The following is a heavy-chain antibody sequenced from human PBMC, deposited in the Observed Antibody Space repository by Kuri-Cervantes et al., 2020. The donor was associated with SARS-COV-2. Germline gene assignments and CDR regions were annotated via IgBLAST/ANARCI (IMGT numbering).Heavy chain of an antibody. CDR1: GGSISSYY. CDR3: ARGPPAFSGWTYHFDY. D-gene: IGHD6-19*01. Sequence: SETLSLTCTVSGGSISSYYWSWIRQPPGKGLEWIGYIYYSGSTNYNPSLKSRVTISVDTSKNQFSLKLSSVTAADTAVYYCARGPPAFSGWTYHFDYWGQGTLVTVSS. J-gene: IGHJ4*02. V-gene: IGHV4-59*01. CDR2: IYYSGST.